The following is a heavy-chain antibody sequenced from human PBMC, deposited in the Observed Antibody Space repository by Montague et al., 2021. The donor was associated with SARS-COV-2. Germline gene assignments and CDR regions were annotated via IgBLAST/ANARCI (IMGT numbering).Heavy chain of an antibody. Sequence: SETLSLTCAVSGGSISSSDWGWIRQPPGKGLEWIGFFYSSGITDSNPSFKSRVSISLDTSKNQVSLKLRSVTTADTAVYYCARETITGDAFDVWGQGTMVTVS. D-gene: IGHD1-14*01. CDR1: GGSISSSD. CDR2: FYSSGIT. V-gene: IGHV4-59*12. CDR3: ARETITGDAFDV. J-gene: IGHJ3*01.